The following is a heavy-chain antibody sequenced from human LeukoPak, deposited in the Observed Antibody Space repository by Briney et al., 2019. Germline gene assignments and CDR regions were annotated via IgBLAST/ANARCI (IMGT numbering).Heavy chain of an antibody. CDR2: ISYDGSNK. D-gene: IGHD4-23*01. CDR1: GFTFSSYA. J-gene: IGHJ3*02. V-gene: IGHV3-30-3*01. CDR3: ARDGATVVTPHAFDI. Sequence: PGGSLRLSCAASGFTFSSYAMHWVRQAPGKGLEWVAVISYDGSNKYYADSVKGRFTISRDNSKNTLYLQMNSLRAEDTAVYYCARDGATVVTPHAFDIWGQGTMVTVSS.